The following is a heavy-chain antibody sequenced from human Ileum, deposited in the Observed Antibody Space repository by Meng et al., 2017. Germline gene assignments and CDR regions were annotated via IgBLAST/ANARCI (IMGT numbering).Heavy chain of an antibody. J-gene: IGHJ6*02. V-gene: IGHV1-46*01. CDR2: INPSGGST. CDR3: AREPILYSSSYYYGMDV. D-gene: IGHD6-6*01. Sequence: ASVKVSCKASGYTFTSYYMHWVRQAPGQGLEWMGIINPSGGSTSYAQKFQGRVTMTRDTSTSTVYMELSSLRSEDTAVYYCAREPILYSSSYYYGMDVWGQGNTVNGAS. CDR1: GYTFTSYY.